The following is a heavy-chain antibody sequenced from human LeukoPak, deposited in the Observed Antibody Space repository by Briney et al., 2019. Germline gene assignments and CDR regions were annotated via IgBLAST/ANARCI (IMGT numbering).Heavy chain of an antibody. CDR3: ARESKTYDGSGYYHDF. V-gene: IGHV4-4*07. CDR2: IYTSGST. D-gene: IGHD3-22*01. CDR1: GGSISNYY. J-gene: IGHJ4*02. Sequence: SETLSLTCTVSGGSISNYYWSWIRQPAGMGLEWVGRIYTSGSTNYNPSLESRVTISLDTSKNQFSLNLRYVTTADTAVYYCARESKTYDGSGYYHDFWGQGTLVTVSS.